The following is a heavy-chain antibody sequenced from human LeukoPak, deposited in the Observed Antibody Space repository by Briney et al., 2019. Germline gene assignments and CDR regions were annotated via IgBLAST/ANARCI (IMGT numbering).Heavy chain of an antibody. D-gene: IGHD5-18*01. J-gene: IGHJ4*02. CDR3: ARHEGDTAMDPFDY. V-gene: IGHV4-39*01. Sequence: PSETLSLTCTVSGGSISSSSYYWGWIRQPPGKGLEWIGSIYYSGSTYYNPSLKSRVTISVDTSKNQFSLKLSSVTAADTAVYYCARHEGDTAMDPFDYWGQGTLVTVSS. CDR2: IYYSGST. CDR1: GGSISSSSYY.